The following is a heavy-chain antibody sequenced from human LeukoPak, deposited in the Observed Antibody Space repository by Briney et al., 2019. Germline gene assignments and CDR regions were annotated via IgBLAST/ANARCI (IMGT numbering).Heavy chain of an antibody. D-gene: IGHD2-2*01. CDR2: IYYSGST. V-gene: IGHV4-59*12. CDR1: GGSISSYY. CDR3: ARGRPYCSSTSCRVHFDY. J-gene: IGHJ4*02. Sequence: SETLSLTCTVSGGSISSYYWSWIRQPPGKGLEWIGYIYYSGSTNYNPSLKSRVTISVDTSKNQFSLKLSSVTAADTAVYYCARGRPYCSSTSCRVHFDYWGQGTLVTVSS.